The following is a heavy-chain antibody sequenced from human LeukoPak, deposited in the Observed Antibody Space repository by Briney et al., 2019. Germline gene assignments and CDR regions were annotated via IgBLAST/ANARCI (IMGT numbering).Heavy chain of an antibody. CDR2: IRYDGSNK. CDR1: GFTFSSYG. V-gene: IGHV3-30*02. J-gene: IGHJ4*02. CDR3: AKDLSTTGTTPGY. Sequence: GGSLRLSCAASGFTFSSYGMHWVRQAPGKGLEWVAFIRYDGSNKYYADSVKGRFTISRDNSKNTLYLQMNSLRAEDTAVYYCAKDLSTTGTTPGYWGQGTLATVSS. D-gene: IGHD1-1*01.